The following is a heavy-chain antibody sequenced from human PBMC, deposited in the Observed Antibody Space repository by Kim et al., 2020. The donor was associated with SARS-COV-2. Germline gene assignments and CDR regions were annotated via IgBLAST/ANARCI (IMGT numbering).Heavy chain of an antibody. CDR1: GGTFSSYA. J-gene: IGHJ6*03. CDR3: AGLWFRELFPGYYYMDV. D-gene: IGHD3-10*01. V-gene: IGHV1-69*13. CDR2: IIPIFGTA. Sequence: SVKVSCKASGGTFSSYAISWVRQTPGQGLEWMGGIIPIFGTANYAQKFQGRVTITADESTSTAYMELSSLRSEDTAVYYCAGLWFRELFPGYYYMDVWGKGTTVTVSS.